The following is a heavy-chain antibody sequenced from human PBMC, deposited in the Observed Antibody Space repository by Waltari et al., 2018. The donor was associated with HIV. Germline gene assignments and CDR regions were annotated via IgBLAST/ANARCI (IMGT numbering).Heavy chain of an antibody. D-gene: IGHD1-26*01. CDR1: GFSFSSYE. CDR3: TRGLRLLRSILPFDY. Sequence: EVQLVQSGGGLVQPGGSLRLPCAASGFSFSSYEMHWVRQAPGKGLEWVSYISTTGSTVYYADSVKGRFTISRDNAKKSLYLQMNSLRAEDTAVYYCTRGLRLLRSILPFDYLGQGTLVPVSS. CDR2: ISTTGSTV. V-gene: IGHV3-48*03. J-gene: IGHJ4*02.